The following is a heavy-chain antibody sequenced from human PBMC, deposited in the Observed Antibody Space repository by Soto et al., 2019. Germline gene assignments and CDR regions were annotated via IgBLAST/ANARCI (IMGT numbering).Heavy chain of an antibody. V-gene: IGHV1-69*01. CDR1: GGSLKNSG. Sequence: QLELVQSGAEVMEPGSSVKVSCKSSGGSLKNSGINWVRQAPGQGLEWVGGIIPIIGTPNYLQRLQTRVTISADESTNTAFLELGSLRFDDMAIYYCARERDGSGSLSYYFDQWGQGTLVTVSS. CDR3: ARERDGSGSLSYYFDQ. CDR2: IIPIIGTP. J-gene: IGHJ4*02. D-gene: IGHD3-10*01.